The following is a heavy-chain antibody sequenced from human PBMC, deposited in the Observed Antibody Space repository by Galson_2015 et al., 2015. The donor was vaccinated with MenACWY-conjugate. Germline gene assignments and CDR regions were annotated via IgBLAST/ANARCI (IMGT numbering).Heavy chain of an antibody. CDR1: GGTLSTYG. Sequence: SVKVSCKASGGTLSTYGVSWVRQAPGQWLEWMGGIIPQFGTTHYAQKFQGRVTIIADESTSTVYMDLSSLRSEDTAVYYCARWTIGGFGSPRYSYSGMDVWGQGTTVIVSS. D-gene: IGHD2-8*01. V-gene: IGHV1-69*13. CDR2: IIPQFGTT. J-gene: IGHJ6*02. CDR3: ARWTIGGFGSPRYSYSGMDV.